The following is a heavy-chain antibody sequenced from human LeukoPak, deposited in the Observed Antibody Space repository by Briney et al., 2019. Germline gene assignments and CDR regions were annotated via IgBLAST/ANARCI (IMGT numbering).Heavy chain of an antibody. D-gene: IGHD2/OR15-2a*01. CDR1: GFTFSSYG. Sequence: GGSLRLSCAASGFTFSSYGMHWVRQAPGKGLEWVAVISYDGSNKYYADSVKGRFTISRDNSKNTLYLQMNSLRAEDTAMYYCAKASERITYYYYGMDVWGQGTTVTVSS. V-gene: IGHV3-30*18. J-gene: IGHJ6*02. CDR3: AKASERITYYYYGMDV. CDR2: ISYDGSNK.